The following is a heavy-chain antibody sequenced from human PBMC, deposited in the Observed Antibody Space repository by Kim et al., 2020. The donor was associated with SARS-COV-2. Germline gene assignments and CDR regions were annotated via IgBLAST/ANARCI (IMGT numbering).Heavy chain of an antibody. CDR3: ASKRSYYDILTGYSEGGYFDY. V-gene: IGHV4-39*07. D-gene: IGHD3-9*01. CDR2: IYYSGST. J-gene: IGHJ4*02. CDR1: GGSISSSSYY. Sequence: SETLSLTCTVSGGSISSSSYYWGWIRQPPGKGLEWIGSIYYSGSTYYNPSLKSRVTISVDTSKNQFSLKLSSVTAADTAVYYCASKRSYYDILTGYSEGGYFDYWGQGTLVTVSS.